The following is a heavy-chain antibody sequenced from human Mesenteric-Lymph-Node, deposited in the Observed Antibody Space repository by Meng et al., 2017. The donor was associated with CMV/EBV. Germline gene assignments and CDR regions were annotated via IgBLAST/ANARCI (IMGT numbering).Heavy chain of an antibody. D-gene: IGHD6-13*01. CDR2: IYSGGST. CDR3: ARGIAALGYYYYGMDV. CDR1: GFTVSSNY. J-gene: IGHJ6*02. V-gene: IGHV3-53*01. Sequence: GESLKISCAASGFTVSSNYMSWVRQAPGKGLEWVSVIYSGGSTYYADSLKGRFTISRDNSKNTLYLQMNSLRAEDTAVYYRARGIAALGYYYYGMDVWGQGTTVTVSS.